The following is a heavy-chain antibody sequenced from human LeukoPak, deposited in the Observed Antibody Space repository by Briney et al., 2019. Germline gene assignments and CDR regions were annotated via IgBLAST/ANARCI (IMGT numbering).Heavy chain of an antibody. J-gene: IGHJ3*02. V-gene: IGHV4-4*07. Sequence: SETLSLTCTVSGGSISSYYWSWIRQPAGKGLEWIGRIYTSGSTNYNPSLKSRVTMSVDTSKNQFSLKLSSVTAADTAVYYCARFVRRGCTNGVCYFDAFDIWGQGTMVTVSS. D-gene: IGHD2-8*01. CDR1: GGSISSYY. CDR2: IYTSGST. CDR3: ARFVRRGCTNGVCYFDAFDI.